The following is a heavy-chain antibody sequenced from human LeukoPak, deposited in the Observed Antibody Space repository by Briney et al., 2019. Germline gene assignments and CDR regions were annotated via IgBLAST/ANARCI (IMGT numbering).Heavy chain of an antibody. V-gene: IGHV3-7*01. CDR3: ARDYKYAFDN. J-gene: IGHJ4*02. CDR2: IKQDGSEK. CDR1: GFTFSTDW. D-gene: IGHD5-24*01. Sequence: GGVLRLSCAASGFTFSTDWMSWVRQAPGKGLEWVANIKQDGSEKYYVHSVKGRFTISRDNAKNSLYLQMNSLRAEDTAVYYCARDYKYAFDNWGQGTLVTVSS.